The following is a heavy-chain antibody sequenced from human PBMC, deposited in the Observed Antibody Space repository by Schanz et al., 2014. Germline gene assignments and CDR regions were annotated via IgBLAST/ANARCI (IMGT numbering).Heavy chain of an antibody. D-gene: IGHD1-26*01. CDR2: INVYNGDT. Sequence: QVQLVQSGGEVKKPGASVKVSCKASGYTFPSYGISWVRQAPGQGLEWMGWINVYNGDTKFAKTFQDRVTLTTDTSTSTAYMELRSLTSDDSAVYYCARDRDQWDGNYLDYWGQGTLVTVSS. CDR3: ARDRDQWDGNYLDY. CDR1: GYTFPSYG. J-gene: IGHJ4*02. V-gene: IGHV1-18*04.